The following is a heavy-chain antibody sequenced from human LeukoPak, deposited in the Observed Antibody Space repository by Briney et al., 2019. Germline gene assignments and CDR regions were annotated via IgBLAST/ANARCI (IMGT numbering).Heavy chain of an antibody. J-gene: IGHJ4*02. Sequence: SETLSLTCTVSGGSISSGDYYWSWIRQPPGKGLEWIGYIYYSGSTNYNPSLKSRVTISVDTSKNQFSLKLSSVTAADTAVYYCARGTVTTFLDYWGQGTLVTVSS. D-gene: IGHD4-11*01. CDR1: GGSISSGDYY. V-gene: IGHV4-61*08. CDR3: ARGTVTTFLDY. CDR2: IYYSGST.